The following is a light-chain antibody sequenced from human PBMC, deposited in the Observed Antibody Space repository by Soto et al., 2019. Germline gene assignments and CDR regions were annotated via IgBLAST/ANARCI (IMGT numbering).Light chain of an antibody. J-gene: IGKJ1*01. CDR1: QSISSY. V-gene: IGKV1-39*01. Sequence: DIQMTQSPSSLSAYVGDRVTITCRASQSISSYLNWYQQKPGKAPKLLIYAASSLQSGVPSRFSGSGSGTDFTLTISSLQPDDFATYYCQQYNSYPWTFGQGTKVDI. CDR2: AAS. CDR3: QQYNSYPWT.